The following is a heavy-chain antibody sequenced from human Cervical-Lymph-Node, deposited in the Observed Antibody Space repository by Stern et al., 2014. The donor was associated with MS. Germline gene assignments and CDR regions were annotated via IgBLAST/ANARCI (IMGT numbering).Heavy chain of an antibody. J-gene: IGHJ6*02. D-gene: IGHD2-2*01. CDR1: GGSISSDNYY. V-gene: IGHV4-31*03. CDR2: SYCSGTT. Sequence: QVQLLESGPGLVKPSQTLSLTCTVSGGSISSDNYYWTWIRQHPGKGLEWIGHSYCSGTTYYNPSLKSRVSITVDTSKNLFSLRLSSVTAADTAVYYCARDHFTTSLDVWGHGTTVTVS. CDR3: ARDHFTTSLDV.